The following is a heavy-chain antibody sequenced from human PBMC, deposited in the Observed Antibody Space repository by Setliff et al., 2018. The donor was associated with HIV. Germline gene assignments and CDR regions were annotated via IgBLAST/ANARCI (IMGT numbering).Heavy chain of an antibody. Sequence: GASVKVSCKSSGYTFTGSFMHWVRQAPGQGLEWMGWINCNSGGTYYAQNFQGRVTMTRDTSASTAYMELRSLRSDDTAVYYCARDDGGYNYAEAFDVWGQGTMVTVSS. V-gene: IGHV1-2*02. CDR3: ARDDGGYNYAEAFDV. D-gene: IGHD3-16*01. J-gene: IGHJ3*01. CDR1: GYTFTGSF. CDR2: INCNSGGT.